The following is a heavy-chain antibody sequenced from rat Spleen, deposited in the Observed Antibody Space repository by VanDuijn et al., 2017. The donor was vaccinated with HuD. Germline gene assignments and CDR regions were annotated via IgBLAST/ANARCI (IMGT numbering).Heavy chain of an antibody. CDR3: TRGDH. J-gene: IGHJ2*01. V-gene: IGHV5-20*01. Sequence: EVQLVESGGGLVQPGNSLKLSCAASGFTFGDYYMAWVRQAPTKGLEWVATISYDGSSTYYRDSVKGRFTISRDNAKSSLYLQRDSLRSEDTATYYCTRGDHWGQGVMVTVAS. CDR1: GFTFGDYY. CDR2: ISYDGSST.